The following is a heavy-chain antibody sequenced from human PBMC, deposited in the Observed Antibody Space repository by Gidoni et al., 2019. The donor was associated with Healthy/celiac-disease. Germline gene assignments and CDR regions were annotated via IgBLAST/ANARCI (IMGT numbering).Heavy chain of an antibody. V-gene: IGHV4-31*03. Sequence: QVQLQASGPGLVKPSHTLSLPCPVSGGSISSGGYYWSWIRQHPGKGLEWIGYIYYSGSTYYNPSLKSRVTISVDTSKNQFSLKLSSVTAADTAVYYCARENYYDSSGYYYAYFDYWGQGTLVTVSS. J-gene: IGHJ4*02. CDR1: GGSISSGGYY. CDR3: ARENYYDSSGYYYAYFDY. CDR2: IYYSGST. D-gene: IGHD3-22*01.